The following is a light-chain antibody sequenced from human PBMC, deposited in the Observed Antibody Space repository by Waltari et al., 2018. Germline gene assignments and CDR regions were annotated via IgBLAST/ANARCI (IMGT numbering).Light chain of an antibody. J-gene: IGLJ3*02. Sequence: ALTQPASVSGSPGQSITISCTGTSGDIGNYKFVSWYQQEPGRAPKLIVYDVSQRPSGVSNRFSGSKSSNTASLTISGLQAEDEADYYCSSYTTTSSWVFG. V-gene: IGLV2-14*01. CDR2: DVS. CDR1: SGDIGNYKF. CDR3: SSYTTTSSWV.